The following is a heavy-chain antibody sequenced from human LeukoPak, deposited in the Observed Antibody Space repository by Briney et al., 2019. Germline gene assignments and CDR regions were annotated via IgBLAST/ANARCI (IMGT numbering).Heavy chain of an antibody. J-gene: IGHJ5*02. CDR2: ISSSSSTI. V-gene: IGHV3-48*04. CDR1: GFTFSSYS. Sequence: GGSLRLSCAASGFTFSSYSMNWVRQAPGKGLEWVSYISSSSSTIYYAGSVKGRFTISRDNAKNSLYLQMNSLRAEDTAVYYCARSRWGLPNWFDPWGQGTLVTVYS. CDR3: ARSRWGLPNWFDP. D-gene: IGHD1-26*01.